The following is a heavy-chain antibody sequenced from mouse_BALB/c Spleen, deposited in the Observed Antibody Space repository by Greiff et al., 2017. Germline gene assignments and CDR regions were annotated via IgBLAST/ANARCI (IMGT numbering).Heavy chain of an antibody. CDR1: GFSLTSYG. CDR2: IWAGGSS. Sequence: VKLMESGPGLVAPSQSLSITCTVSGFSLTSYGVHWVRQPPGKGLEWLGVIWAGGSSNYNSALMSRLSISKDNSKSQVFLKMNSLQTDDTAMYYCATNFLPLDYWGQGTSVTVSS. J-gene: IGHJ4*01. CDR3: ATNFLPLDY. D-gene: IGHD2-10*01. V-gene: IGHV2-9*02.